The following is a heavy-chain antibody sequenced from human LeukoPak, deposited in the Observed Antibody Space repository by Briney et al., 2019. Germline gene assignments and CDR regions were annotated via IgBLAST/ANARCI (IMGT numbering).Heavy chain of an antibody. J-gene: IGHJ3*02. CDR3: ATMYYDSSGYAFDI. V-gene: IGHV4-38-2*02. CDR1: GFSISSGYY. CDR2: FYHSGST. D-gene: IGHD3-22*01. Sequence: PSETLSLTCTVSGFSISSGYYWGWLRQPPGKGLEWIGSFYHSGSTYYNPSLESRVTISVETSKNQFSLKLSSVTAADAAVYYCATMYYDSSGYAFDIWGQGTMVTESS.